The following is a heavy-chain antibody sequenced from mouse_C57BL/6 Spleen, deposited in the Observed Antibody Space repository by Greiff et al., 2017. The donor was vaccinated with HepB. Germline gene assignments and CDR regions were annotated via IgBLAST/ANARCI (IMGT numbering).Heavy chain of an antibody. J-gene: IGHJ2*01. CDR3: ARNSNWDPYFDY. CDR2: IWSGGST. CDR1: GFSLTSYG. V-gene: IGHV2-2*01. D-gene: IGHD4-1*01. Sequence: VQLQQSGPGLVQPSQSLSITCTVSGFSLTSYGVHWVRQSPGKGLEWLGVIWSGGSTDYNAAFISRLSISKDNSKSQVFFKMNSLQADDTAIYYCARNSNWDPYFDYWGQGTTLTVSS.